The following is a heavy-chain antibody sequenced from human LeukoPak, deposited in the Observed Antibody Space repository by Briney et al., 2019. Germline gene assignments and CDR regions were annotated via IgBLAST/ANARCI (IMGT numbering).Heavy chain of an antibody. CDR3: AKGLGFLPQFDY. J-gene: IGHJ4*02. V-gene: IGHV3-23*01. Sequence: PGGSLRLSCAASGFTFNSEAMNWVRQGPGKGLEWVSSISDGGGTTYYADSVKGRFTISRDNSKNTVYLQMNSLRAEDTALYYCAKGLGFLPQFDYWGQGTLVAVSS. CDR1: GFTFNSEA. CDR2: ISDGGGTT. D-gene: IGHD6-19*01.